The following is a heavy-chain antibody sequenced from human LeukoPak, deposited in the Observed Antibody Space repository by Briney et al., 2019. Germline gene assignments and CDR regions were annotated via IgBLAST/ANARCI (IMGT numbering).Heavy chain of an antibody. Sequence: SETLSLTCTVSGGSISSYYWSWIRQPAGKGLEWIGRIYTSGSTNYNPSLKSRVTMSVDTSKNQFSLKLSSVTAADTAVYYCARGIVVVVAATKYNWFDPWGQGTLVTVSS. CDR1: GGSISSYY. CDR3: ARGIVVVVAATKYNWFDP. V-gene: IGHV4-4*07. CDR2: IYTSGST. D-gene: IGHD2-15*01. J-gene: IGHJ5*02.